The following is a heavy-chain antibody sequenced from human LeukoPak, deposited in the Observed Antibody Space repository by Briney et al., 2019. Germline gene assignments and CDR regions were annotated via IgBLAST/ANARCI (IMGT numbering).Heavy chain of an antibody. V-gene: IGHV4-61*01. Sequence: SETLSLTCTVSGVSVSSGSYYWSWIRQPPGYGLEWIGYIYYSGSTNYNPSLKSRVTISVDTSKNQFSLKLSSVTAADTAVYYCARDSDYDYGMDVWGQGTTVTVSS. CDR3: ARDSDYDYGMDV. J-gene: IGHJ6*02. CDR2: IYYSGST. CDR1: GVSVSSGSYY.